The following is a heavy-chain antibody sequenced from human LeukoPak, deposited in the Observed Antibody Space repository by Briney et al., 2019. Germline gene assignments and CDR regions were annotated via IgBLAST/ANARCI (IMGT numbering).Heavy chain of an antibody. CDR1: GGSISSYY. D-gene: IGHD5-24*01. Sequence: SETLSLTCTVSGGSISSYYWSWIRQPPGKGLEWIGYIYYSGSTNYNPSLKSRVTISVDTSKDQSSLKLSSVTAAETAVYYCAREGRYRYGYNEYHSYMDIWGKGTTVTVSS. CDR3: AREGRYRYGYNEYHSYMDI. J-gene: IGHJ6*03. V-gene: IGHV4-59*01. CDR2: IYYSGST.